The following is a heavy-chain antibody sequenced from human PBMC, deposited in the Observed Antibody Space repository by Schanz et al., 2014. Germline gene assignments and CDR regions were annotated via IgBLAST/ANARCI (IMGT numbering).Heavy chain of an antibody. Sequence: QVQMVESGGGVVQPGRSLRLSCAASGFAFSVYGMHWVRQAPGKGPEWVAVIWYDENNKYYADSVKGRFTMSRDNSKNTLYLQMNSLRAEDTAGYYCARANYRRKINFDYWGRGTLVTVSS. CDR1: GFAFSVYG. D-gene: IGHD3-10*01. J-gene: IGHJ4*02. CDR3: ARANYRRKINFDY. V-gene: IGHV3-33*01. CDR2: IWYDENNK.